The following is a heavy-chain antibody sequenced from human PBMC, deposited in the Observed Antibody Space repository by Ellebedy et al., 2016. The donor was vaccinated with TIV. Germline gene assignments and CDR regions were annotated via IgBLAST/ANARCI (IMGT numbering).Heavy chain of an antibody. CDR1: GFTFSNYW. CDR3: ARAGDYDLLSPAGGY. D-gene: IGHD3-22*01. J-gene: IGHJ4*02. Sequence: PGGSLRLSCAGSGFTFSNYWMSWVRQAPGKGLEWVANIKQDGSEKYYVDSVKGRFTVSRDNAEDSLYLQMDSLRADDTAVYYCARAGDYDLLSPAGGYWGQGTLVTVSS. CDR2: IKQDGSEK. V-gene: IGHV3-7*02.